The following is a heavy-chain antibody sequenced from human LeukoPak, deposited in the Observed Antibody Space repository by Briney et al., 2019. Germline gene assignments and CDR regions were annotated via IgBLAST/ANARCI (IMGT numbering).Heavy chain of an antibody. J-gene: IGHJ4*02. V-gene: IGHV4-59*01. CDR3: AREGAMITFGGVIVRGYYFEY. CDR1: GGSIGTYY. D-gene: IGHD3-16*02. Sequence: PSETLSLTCTVSGGSIGTYYWSWIRQPPGKGLEWIGYIYYSGSTNYNPSLKSRVTISVDTSKNQFSLKLSSVTTADTAVYYCAREGAMITFGGVIVRGYYFEYWGQGTLVTVSS. CDR2: IYYSGST.